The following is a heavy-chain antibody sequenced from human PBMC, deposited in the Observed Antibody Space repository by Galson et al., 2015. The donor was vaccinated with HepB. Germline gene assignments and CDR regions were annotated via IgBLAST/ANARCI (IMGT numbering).Heavy chain of an antibody. CDR3: AKGNYGSGSYYVY. CDR1: GFTFDDYA. J-gene: IGHJ4*02. CDR2: ISWDGGST. D-gene: IGHD3-10*01. Sequence: SLRLSCAASGFTFDDYAMHWVRQAPGKGLEWVSLISWDGGSTYYADSVKGRFTISRDNSKNSLYLQMNSLRAEDTALYYCAKGNYGSGSYYVYWGQGTLVTVSS. V-gene: IGHV3-43D*03.